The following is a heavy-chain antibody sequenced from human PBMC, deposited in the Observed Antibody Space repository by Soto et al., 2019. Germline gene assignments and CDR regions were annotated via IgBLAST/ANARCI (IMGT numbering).Heavy chain of an antibody. D-gene: IGHD6-19*01. Sequence: QVQLVQSGAEVKKPGSSVKVSCKASGGTFSNFAVSWVRQAPGQGLEWMGGIVAIFGAAHYPQQFQGRVTLTTDESTATAYMELSSLRPEDTAVYYCARGGYSSGWDNCGQGTLITVSS. CDR1: GGTFSNFA. V-gene: IGHV1-69*01. CDR3: ARGGYSSGWDN. J-gene: IGHJ4*02. CDR2: IVAIFGAA.